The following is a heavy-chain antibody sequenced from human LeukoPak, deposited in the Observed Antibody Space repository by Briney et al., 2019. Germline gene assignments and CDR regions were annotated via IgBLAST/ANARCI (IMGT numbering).Heavy chain of an antibody. V-gene: IGHV3-15*01. CDR3: TTDLNQRPKWFGNPLDH. CDR1: GFSFTYAW. J-gene: IGHJ4*02. Sequence: PGGSLRLSCVASGFSFTYAWMSWVRQAPGKGLQWVGHIRSETDGATTDYAAAVQGRFTISRDDSKKMLFLEMNSLKTEDTAVYYCTTDLNQRPKWFGNPLDHWGQGTPVTVSS. D-gene: IGHD3-10*01. CDR2: IRSETDGATT.